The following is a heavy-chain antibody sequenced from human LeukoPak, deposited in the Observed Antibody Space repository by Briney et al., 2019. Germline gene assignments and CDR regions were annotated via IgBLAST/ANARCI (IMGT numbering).Heavy chain of an antibody. J-gene: IGHJ4*02. CDR1: GYSISSGYY. CDR3: ASQSGTHDY. CDR2: IYHSGTT. V-gene: IGHV4-38-2*01. D-gene: IGHD1-26*01. Sequence: SSETLSLTCAVSGYSISSGYYWGWIRQPPGKGLEWIGSIYHSGTTYYNPSLKSRVTISVDTSKNQFSLKLSSVTAADTAVYYCASQSGTHDYWGQGTLVTVSS.